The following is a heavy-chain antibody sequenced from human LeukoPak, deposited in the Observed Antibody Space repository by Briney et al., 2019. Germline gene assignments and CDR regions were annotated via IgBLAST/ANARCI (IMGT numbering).Heavy chain of an antibody. CDR2: IIPILGIA. Sequence: SVKASCKASGGTFSSYAISWVRQAPGQGLEWMGRIIPILGIANYAQKFQGRVTITADKSTSTAYMELSSLRSEDTAVYYCAREPSSGWYIDYWGQGTLVTVSS. CDR3: AREPSSGWYIDY. V-gene: IGHV1-69*04. D-gene: IGHD6-19*01. J-gene: IGHJ4*02. CDR1: GGTFSSYA.